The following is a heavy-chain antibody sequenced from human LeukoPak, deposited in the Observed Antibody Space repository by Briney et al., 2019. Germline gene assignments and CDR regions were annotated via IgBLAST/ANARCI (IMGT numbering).Heavy chain of an antibody. D-gene: IGHD3-22*01. CDR3: ATDQNFYDSSGSAGFDP. CDR2: FDPEDGET. Sequence: ASVKVSCKVSGYTLTELSMHWVRQAPGKGLEWMGGFDPEDGETIYAQKFQGRVTMTEDTSTDTAYTELSSLRSEDTAVYYCATDQNFYDSSGSAGFDPWGQGTLVTVSS. J-gene: IGHJ5*02. CDR1: GYTLTELS. V-gene: IGHV1-24*01.